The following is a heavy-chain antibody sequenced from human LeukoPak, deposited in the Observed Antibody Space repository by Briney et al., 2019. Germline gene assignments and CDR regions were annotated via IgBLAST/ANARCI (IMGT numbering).Heavy chain of an antibody. CDR3: ARGCTTTSCYDY. CDR2: RNEDGNRK. J-gene: IGHJ4*02. D-gene: IGHD2-2*01. V-gene: IGHV3-7*01. CDR1: GFTFSRYW. Sequence: GGSLRLSCTASGFTFSRYWMSWVRQAPGKGLEWVANRNEDGNRKYYVDSVKGRFTISRDNAKNSLYLHMNSLRAEDTAVYYCARGCTTTSCYDYWGQGTLVIVSS.